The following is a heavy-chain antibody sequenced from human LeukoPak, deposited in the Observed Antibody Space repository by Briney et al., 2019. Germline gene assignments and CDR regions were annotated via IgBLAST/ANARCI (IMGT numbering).Heavy chain of an antibody. D-gene: IGHD6-19*01. J-gene: IGHJ4*02. V-gene: IGHV3-7*01. CDR2: IKEDGSEK. CDR1: GFTFSNYW. Sequence: GGSLRLSCAASGFTFSNYWMSWVRQAPGKGLEWVANIKEDGSEKYYVDSVKGRFTISRDNARNSLYLQMNSLRAEDTAVYYCAKDLSSGWALDYWGQGTLVTVSS. CDR3: AKDLSSGWALDY.